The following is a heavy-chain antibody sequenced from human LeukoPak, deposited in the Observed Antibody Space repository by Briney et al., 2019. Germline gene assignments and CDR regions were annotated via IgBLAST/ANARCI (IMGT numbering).Heavy chain of an antibody. CDR3: ARELSGSISRHFDY. Sequence: GGSLRLSCAASEFDFSSHAMTWVRQAPGKGLEWVSAISISGSKTYYADSVKGRFSISRDNAKNALYLQMNSLRAEDTAVFYCARELSGSISRHFDYWGQGTLVTVSS. CDR1: EFDFSSHA. V-gene: IGHV3-23*01. CDR2: ISISGSKT. J-gene: IGHJ4*02. D-gene: IGHD2-15*01.